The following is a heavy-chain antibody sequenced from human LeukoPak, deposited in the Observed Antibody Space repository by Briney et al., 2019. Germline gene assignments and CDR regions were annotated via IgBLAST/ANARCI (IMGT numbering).Heavy chain of an antibody. CDR1: GGSISSYY. CDR3: ARHPRYSSGWYGFDY. J-gene: IGHJ4*02. D-gene: IGHD6-19*01. Sequence: PPETLSLTCTVSGGSISSYYWSWIRQPPGKGLEWIGYIYYSGSTNYNPSLKSRVTISVDTSKNQFSLKLSSVTAADTAVYYCARHPRYSSGWYGFDYWGQGTLVTVSS. V-gene: IGHV4-59*08. CDR2: IYYSGST.